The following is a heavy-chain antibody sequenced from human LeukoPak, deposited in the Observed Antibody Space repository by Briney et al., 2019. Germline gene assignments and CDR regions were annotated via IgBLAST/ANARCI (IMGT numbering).Heavy chain of an antibody. CDR1: GFTFSSYG. J-gene: IGHJ5*02. V-gene: IGHV3-30*02. D-gene: IGHD2-15*01. CDR3: AKRMSGTWNWFDP. Sequence: PWGSLRLSCAASGFTFSSYGMHWVRQAPGKGLEWVAFIRYDGSNKYYADSVKGRFTISRDNSKNTLYLQMNSLRAEDTAVYYCAKRMSGTWNWFDPWGQGTLVTVSS. CDR2: IRYDGSNK.